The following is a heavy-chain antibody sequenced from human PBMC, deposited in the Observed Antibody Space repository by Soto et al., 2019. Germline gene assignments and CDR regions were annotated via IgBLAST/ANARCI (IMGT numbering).Heavy chain of an antibody. CDR1: GLTVGDNY. D-gene: IGHD3-10*01. CDR3: GRPLSSGRNYGKDV. J-gene: IGHJ6*02. CDR2: IYYNGTT. V-gene: IGHV3-53*01. Sequence: VHLVESGGGLIQPGGSLRLSCAASGLTVGDNYMSWVRQAPGMGLEWVSAIYYNGTTYYADSVKGRFTISRDTSKNTLSLQMDSLRVEDTAVYYCGRPLSSGRNYGKDVWGQGTTVTVSS.